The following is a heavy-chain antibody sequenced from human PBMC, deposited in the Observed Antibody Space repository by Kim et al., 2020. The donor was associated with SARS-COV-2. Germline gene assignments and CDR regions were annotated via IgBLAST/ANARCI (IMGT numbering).Heavy chain of an antibody. CDR2: IIPIFGTA. CDR1: GGTFSSYA. J-gene: IGHJ4*02. CDR3: ARGDRTPMVRGVIIPFFDY. Sequence: SVKVSCKASGGTFSSYAISWVRQAPGQGLEWMGGIIPIFGTANYAQKFQGRVTITADESTSTAYMELSSLRSEDTAVYYCARGDRTPMVRGVIIPFFDYWCQGTLVTVSS. V-gene: IGHV1-69*13. D-gene: IGHD3-10*01.